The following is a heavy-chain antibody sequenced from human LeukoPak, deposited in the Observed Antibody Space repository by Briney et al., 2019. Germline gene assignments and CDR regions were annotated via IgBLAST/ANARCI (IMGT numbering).Heavy chain of an antibody. V-gene: IGHV1-46*01. D-gene: IGHD3-10*01. CDR1: GYTFTSYY. Sequence: SVRVSCKASGYTFTSYYMHWVRQAPGQGLEWMGINNPRGGSTSSAQKFQGRVTMSRDTSTSTVYMELSSLRSEDTAVYYCARYLFGEFDYWGQGTLGTVSS. CDR3: ARYLFGEFDY. CDR2: NNPRGGST. J-gene: IGHJ4*02.